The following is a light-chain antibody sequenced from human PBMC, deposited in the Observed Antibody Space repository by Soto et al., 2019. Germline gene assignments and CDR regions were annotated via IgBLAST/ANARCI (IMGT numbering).Light chain of an antibody. CDR2: DVS. J-gene: IGKJ5*01. Sequence: EIVMTQSPDTLFVSPGERATLTCRAGQGVTTNFAWYQQKSGQSPRLLIYDVSIRATGVPARFSATGSETDFTLTISGLQSGDSAVYFCQQYNNWPFSFGQGTRLEIK. CDR1: QGVTTN. V-gene: IGKV3-15*01. CDR3: QQYNNWPFS.